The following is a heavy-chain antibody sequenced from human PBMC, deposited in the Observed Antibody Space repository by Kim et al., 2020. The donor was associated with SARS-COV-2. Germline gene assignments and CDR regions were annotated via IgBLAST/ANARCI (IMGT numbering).Heavy chain of an antibody. CDR3: ATTTSGWGRHFDY. J-gene: IGHJ4*02. V-gene: IGHV5-51*01. D-gene: IGHD3-16*01. Sequence: SPSFQGQVTISADKSLSTAYLQWSSLKASDTAMYYCATTTSGWGRHFDYWGQGTLVTVSS.